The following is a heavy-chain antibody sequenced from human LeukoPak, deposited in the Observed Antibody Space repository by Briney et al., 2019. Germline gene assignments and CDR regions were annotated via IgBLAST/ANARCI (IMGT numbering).Heavy chain of an antibody. J-gene: IGHJ3*02. CDR1: GFTFSDYY. D-gene: IGHD4-17*01. CDR3: ARVSGSYGDPRAAFDI. CDR2: ISSSGSTI. Sequence: GGSLRLSCAASGFTFSDYYMSWIRQAPGKGLEWVSYISSSGSTIYYADSVKGRLTTSRDNAKNSLYLQMNSLRAEDTAVYYCARVSGSYGDPRAAFDIWGQGTMVTVSS. V-gene: IGHV3-11*04.